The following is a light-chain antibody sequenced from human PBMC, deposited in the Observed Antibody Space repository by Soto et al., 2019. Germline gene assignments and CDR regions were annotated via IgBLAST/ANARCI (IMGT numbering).Light chain of an antibody. J-gene: IGLJ1*01. Sequence: QSVLTQPASVSGSPGQSITISCTGTSGDIGSYNRVSWYQQHPGKAPKLIIYEVTDRPSGVSNRFSGSKSGNTASLTISALQAEDEAEYSCSSYTNINTRACVFGTGTKVTVL. CDR1: SGDIGSYNR. V-gene: IGLV2-14*01. CDR2: EVT. CDR3: SSYTNINTRACV.